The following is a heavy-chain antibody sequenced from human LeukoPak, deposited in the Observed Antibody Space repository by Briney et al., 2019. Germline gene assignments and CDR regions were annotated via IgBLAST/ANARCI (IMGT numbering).Heavy chain of an antibody. CDR3: GSNPFSGSPG. D-gene: IGHD1-26*01. V-gene: IGHV3-21*01. J-gene: IGHJ4*02. CDR1: GFTFSSYS. CDR2: ISSSSTYI. Sequence: GGSLRLSCAASGFTFSSYSMSWVRQAPGKGLEWVSSISSSSTYIYYADSVKGRFTISRDNAKNSLYLQMNGLRAEDTAVYYCGSNPFSGSPGWGQGTLVVVSS.